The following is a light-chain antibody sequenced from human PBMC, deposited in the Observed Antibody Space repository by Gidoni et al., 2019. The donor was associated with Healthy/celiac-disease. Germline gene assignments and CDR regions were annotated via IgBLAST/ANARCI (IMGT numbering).Light chain of an antibody. CDR1: QSISRW. Sequence: DIQMTQSPFTLSASGGDRVTITCRASQSISRWLAWYQQKPVKAPKLLVYDASSWESGVPSGFDGSGSRTGFALTVSSLQPDEFATYYCQPFGQGTKLEIK. J-gene: IGKJ2*01. CDR2: DAS. CDR3: QP. V-gene: IGKV1-5*01.